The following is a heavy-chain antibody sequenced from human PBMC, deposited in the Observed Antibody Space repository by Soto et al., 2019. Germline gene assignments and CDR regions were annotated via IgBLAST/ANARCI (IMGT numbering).Heavy chain of an antibody. D-gene: IGHD6-13*01. CDR1: GVPFSSYA. CDR3: ARDRSSWYNSWFDP. J-gene: IGHJ5*02. CDR2: ISYDGSNK. V-gene: IGHV3-30-3*01. Sequence: GGSPRLSCAASGVPFSSYAMHWVRQAPGKGLEWVAVISYDGSNKYYADSVKGRFTISRDNSKNTLYLQMNSLRAEDTAVYYCARDRSSWYNSWFDPWGQGTLVTVSS.